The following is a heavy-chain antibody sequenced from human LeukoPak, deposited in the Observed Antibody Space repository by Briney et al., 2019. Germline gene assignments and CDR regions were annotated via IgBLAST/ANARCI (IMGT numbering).Heavy chain of an antibody. D-gene: IGHD3-22*01. V-gene: IGHV4-59*08. J-gene: IGHJ4*02. CDR3: ARLAGGGYYDSSGYLDY. CDR1: GGSISSYY. Sequence: SETLSLTCTVSGGSISSYYWSWIRQPPGKGLEWIGCIYYSGSTNYNPSLKSRVTISVDTSKNQFSLKLSSVTAADTAVYYCARLAGGGYYDSSGYLDYWGQGTLVTVSS. CDR2: IYYSGST.